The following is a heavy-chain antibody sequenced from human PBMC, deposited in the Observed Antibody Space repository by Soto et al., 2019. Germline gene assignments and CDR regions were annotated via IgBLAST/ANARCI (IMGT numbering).Heavy chain of an antibody. D-gene: IGHD6-19*01. Sequence: QVQLVESGGGVVQPGRSRRLSCAASGFTFSSYGMHWVRQAPGKGLEWVAVIWYDGSNKYYADSVKGRFTISRDNSKNTLYLQMNSLRAEDTAVYYCARDPRSSIFYSSGWYPSDYWGQGTLVTVSS. CDR3: ARDPRSSIFYSSGWYPSDY. J-gene: IGHJ4*02. CDR1: GFTFSSYG. V-gene: IGHV3-33*01. CDR2: IWYDGSNK.